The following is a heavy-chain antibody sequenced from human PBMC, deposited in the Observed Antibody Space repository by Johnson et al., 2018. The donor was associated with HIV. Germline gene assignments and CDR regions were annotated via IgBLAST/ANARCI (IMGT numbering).Heavy chain of an antibody. V-gene: IGHV3-30*02. CDR2: IRYDGSNK. CDR1: GFTFSNAW. Sequence: QVQLVESGGGLVKPGGSLRLSCAASGFTFSNAWMSWVRQAPGKGLEWVAFIRYDGSNKYYADSVKGRFTIDSANSKNKLYLQMNSLNLEDTAVYYCTTARNRLWSTSGWTGFWAFDIWGQGTVVTVSS. J-gene: IGHJ3*02. D-gene: IGHD6-19*01. CDR3: TTARNRLWSTSGWTGFWAFDI.